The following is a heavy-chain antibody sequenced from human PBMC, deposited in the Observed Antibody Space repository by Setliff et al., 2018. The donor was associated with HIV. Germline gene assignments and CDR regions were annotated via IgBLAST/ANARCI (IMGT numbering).Heavy chain of an antibody. D-gene: IGHD3-22*01. Sequence: SETLSLTCTVSGGSISNYYWSWIRQPPGKGLEWIGYISYTGTTEYNPSLKSRVTISVDTSKNQFSVRLSSVSAADTAVYFCARHVARFDYDTGCYDVSHFDYWGQGTQVTVSS. V-gene: IGHV4-59*08. J-gene: IGHJ4*02. CDR2: ISYTGTT. CDR1: GGSISNYY. CDR3: ARHVARFDYDTGCYDVSHFDY.